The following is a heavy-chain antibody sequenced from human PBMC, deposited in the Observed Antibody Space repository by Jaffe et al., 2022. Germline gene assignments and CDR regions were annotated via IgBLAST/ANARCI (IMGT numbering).Heavy chain of an antibody. CDR2: ISSSGSTI. Sequence: EVQLVESGGGLVQPGGSLRLSCAASGFTFSSYEMNWVRQAPGKGLEWVSYISSSGSTIYYADSVKGRFTISRDNAKNSLYLQMNSLRAEDTAVYYCARALRGGYSGYDSCYFDYWGQGTLVTVSS. CDR1: GFTFSSYE. V-gene: IGHV3-48*03. CDR3: ARALRGGYSGYDSCYFDY. J-gene: IGHJ4*02. D-gene: IGHD5-12*01.